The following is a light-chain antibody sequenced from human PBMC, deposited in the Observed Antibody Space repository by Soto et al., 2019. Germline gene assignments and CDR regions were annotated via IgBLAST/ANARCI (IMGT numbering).Light chain of an antibody. J-gene: IGLJ3*02. Sequence: QSVLTQPASVSGSPGQSITFSCTGTSSDVGGYNYVSWYQQHPGKAPKFLIYEVSNRPSGVSNRFSGSKSGNTASLTISGLQAEDEADYYCSSYTSTNTWVFGGGTKLTVL. V-gene: IGLV2-14*01. CDR2: EVS. CDR3: SSYTSTNTWV. CDR1: SSDVGGYNY.